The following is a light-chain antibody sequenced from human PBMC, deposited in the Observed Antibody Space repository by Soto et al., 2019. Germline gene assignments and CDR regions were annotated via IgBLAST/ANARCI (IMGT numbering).Light chain of an antibody. V-gene: IGKV1-5*03. J-gene: IGKJ1*01. CDR2: EAS. Sequence: DIQMTQSPSTLSASVGDRVTITCRASHSISSSLAWYRQKPGKAPKVLIYEASNLERGVPARFSGGGFGTDFTLTISSLQPDDFATYYCQQYDSYWTFGQGTKVEIK. CDR1: HSISSS. CDR3: QQYDSYWT.